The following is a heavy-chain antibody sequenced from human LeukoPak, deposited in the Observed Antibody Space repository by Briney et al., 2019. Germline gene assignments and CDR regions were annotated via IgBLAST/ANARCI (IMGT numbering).Heavy chain of an antibody. V-gene: IGHV4-39*07. CDR1: GGSISSSSYY. Sequence: SETLSLTCTVSGGSISSSSYYWVWIRQPPGKGLEWIGTIDYSGTTYYKPSLKNRVTISVDRSKNQFSLKLSSVTAAATAVYYCARDRRRSMVAAEGWFDPWGQGTLVTVSS. J-gene: IGHJ5*02. D-gene: IGHD6-13*01. CDR2: IDYSGTT. CDR3: ARDRRRSMVAAEGWFDP.